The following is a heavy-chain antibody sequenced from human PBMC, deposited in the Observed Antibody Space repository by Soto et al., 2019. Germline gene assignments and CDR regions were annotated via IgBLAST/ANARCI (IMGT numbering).Heavy chain of an antibody. CDR1: GFTFSSYS. CDR3: ARGTYCGGDCYSAGIDY. CDR2: ISSSSSYI. Sequence: EVQLVESGGGLVKPGGSLRLSCAASGFTFSSYSMNWVRQAPGKGLEWVSSISSSSSYIYYADSVKGRVTISRDNAKNSLYLQMNSLRAEDTAVYYCARGTYCGGDCYSAGIDYWGQGTLVTVSS. V-gene: IGHV3-21*01. D-gene: IGHD2-21*02. J-gene: IGHJ4*02.